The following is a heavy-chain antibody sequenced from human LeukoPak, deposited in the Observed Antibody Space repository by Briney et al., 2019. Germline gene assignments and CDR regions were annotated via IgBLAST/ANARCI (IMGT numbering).Heavy chain of an antibody. CDR3: ATGGVTVYSYGPDY. V-gene: IGHV3-23*01. D-gene: IGHD5-18*01. Sequence: PGGSLRLSCAASGFTFSKYAMSWVRQAPGKGLEWVSTVNDRGTGTYYADSVKGRFTISRDNSKSTLSLQMISLRAEDTALYYCATGGVTVYSYGPDYWGQGTLVAVSS. CDR1: GFTFSKYA. CDR2: VNDRGTGT. J-gene: IGHJ4*02.